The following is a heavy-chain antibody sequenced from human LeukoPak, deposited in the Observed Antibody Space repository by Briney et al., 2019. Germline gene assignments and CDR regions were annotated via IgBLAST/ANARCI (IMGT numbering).Heavy chain of an antibody. D-gene: IGHD2/OR15-2a*01. CDR2: ISNGGGAT. CDR3: ARKEYVLRHFDY. J-gene: IGHJ4*02. CDR1: GFTFSSYA. V-gene: IGHV3-23*01. Sequence: PGGSLRLSCAASGFTFSSYAMSWVRQAPGKGLEWVSGISNGGGATYYADSVKGRFTISRDNSKNTLFLQMNSLRAEDTAVYYCARKEYVLRHFDYWGQGTLVTVSS.